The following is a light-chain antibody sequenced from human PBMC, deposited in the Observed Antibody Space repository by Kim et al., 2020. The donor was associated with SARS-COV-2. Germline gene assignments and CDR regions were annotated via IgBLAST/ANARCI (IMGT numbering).Light chain of an antibody. CDR3: QQYVTSPRLT. J-gene: IGKJ4*01. V-gene: IGKV3-20*01. CDR1: QSVSNNY. CDR2: GAS. Sequence: PGERATLSCKASQSVSNNYLAWYQQKPGQTPRLLIYGASSRATGIPDRFSGSGSGTDFTLTITRLEPEDFAVYYCQQYVTSPRLTFGGGTKVDIK.